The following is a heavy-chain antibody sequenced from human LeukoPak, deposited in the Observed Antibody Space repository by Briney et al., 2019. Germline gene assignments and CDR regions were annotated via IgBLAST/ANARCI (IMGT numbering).Heavy chain of an antibody. CDR2: INPNSGGT. CDR3: ARDSSSWQPDFDY. Sequence: ASVEVSCKASGYTFTGYYMHWVRQAPGQGLEWMGWINPNSGGTNYAQKFQGRVTMTRDTSLSSAYMELSRLRSDDTAVYYCARDSSSWQPDFDYWGQGTLVTVSS. CDR1: GYTFTGYY. J-gene: IGHJ4*02. D-gene: IGHD6-13*01. V-gene: IGHV1-2*02.